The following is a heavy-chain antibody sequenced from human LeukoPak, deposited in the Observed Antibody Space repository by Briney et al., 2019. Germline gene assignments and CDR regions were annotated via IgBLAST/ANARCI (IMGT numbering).Heavy chain of an antibody. J-gene: IGHJ6*02. Sequence: ASVKVSCKASGYTFTGYYMHWMRQAPGQGLEWMGWINPNSGGTNYAQKFQGRVTMTRDTSISTAYMELSRLRSDDTAVYYCARDSIAAAGGPSYYYYYGMDVWGQGTTVTVSS. D-gene: IGHD6-13*01. CDR2: INPNSGGT. V-gene: IGHV1-2*02. CDR1: GYTFTGYY. CDR3: ARDSIAAAGGPSYYYYYGMDV.